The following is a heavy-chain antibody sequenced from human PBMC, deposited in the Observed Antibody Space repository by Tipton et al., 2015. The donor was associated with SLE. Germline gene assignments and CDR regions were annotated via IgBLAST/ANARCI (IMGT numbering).Heavy chain of an antibody. CDR3: ARAKGSSSWYRNWFDP. CDR1: GGSISSDAYY. CDR2: IHYSGST. V-gene: IGHV4-31*03. D-gene: IGHD6-13*01. Sequence: TLSLTCSVSGGSISSDAYYWTWIRQLPGKGLEWIGYIHYSGSTYYNPSLKSRVTISVDTSKNQFSLKLSSVTAADTAVYYCARAKGSSSWYRNWFDPWGQGTLVTVSS. J-gene: IGHJ5*02.